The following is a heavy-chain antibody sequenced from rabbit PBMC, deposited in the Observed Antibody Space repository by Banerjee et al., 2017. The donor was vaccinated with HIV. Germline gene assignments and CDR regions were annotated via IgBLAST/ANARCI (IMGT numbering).Heavy chain of an antibody. V-gene: IGHV1S45*01. CDR3: TREYVSYGYGGETL. Sequence: QEQLEESGGDLVKPEGSLTLTCTASGFSFSSTYYIYWVRQAPGKGLEWIGCIYAGSSGTTYYASWAKGRFTISKTSSTTVTLQMTSLTAADTATYFCTREYVSYGYGGETLWGQGTLVTVS. J-gene: IGHJ4*01. CDR1: GFSFSSTYY. CDR2: IYAGSSGTT. D-gene: IGHD6-1*01.